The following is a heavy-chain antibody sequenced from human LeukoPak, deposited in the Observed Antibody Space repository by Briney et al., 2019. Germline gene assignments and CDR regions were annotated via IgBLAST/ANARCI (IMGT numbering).Heavy chain of an antibody. J-gene: IGHJ4*02. V-gene: IGHV3-23*01. CDR2: ISGSGGST. Sequence: PGGSLRLSCAASGFTFSSYAKSWVRQAPGKGLEWVSAISGSGGSTYYADSVKGRFTISRDNSKNTLYLQMNSLRAEDTAVYYCAKVLSSGWFIDYFDYWGQGTLVTVSS. CDR3: AKVLSSGWFIDYFDY. CDR1: GFTFSSYA. D-gene: IGHD6-19*01.